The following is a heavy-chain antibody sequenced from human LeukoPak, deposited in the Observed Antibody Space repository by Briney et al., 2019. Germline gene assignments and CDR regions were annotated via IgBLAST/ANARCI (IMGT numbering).Heavy chain of an antibody. CDR2: INPNSGNT. D-gene: IGHD3-22*01. Sequence: GASVKVSCKATGYTFTGYYMHWVRQAPGQGLEWMGWINPNSGNTGYAQKFQGRVTMTRDTSISTAYMELSSLRSEDTAVYHCARMSYYDSSGDNWFDPWGQGTLVTVSS. J-gene: IGHJ5*02. CDR3: ARMSYYDSSGDNWFDP. V-gene: IGHV1-2*02. CDR1: GYTFTGYY.